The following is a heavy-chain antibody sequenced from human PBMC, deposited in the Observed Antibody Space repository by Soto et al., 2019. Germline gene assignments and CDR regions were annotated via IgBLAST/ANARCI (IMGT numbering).Heavy chain of an antibody. D-gene: IGHD3-10*01. Sequence: QVQLVQSGTEVKKPGASVKVSCKTSGYTFTNHGINWLRQAPGQGLEWMGWINPYNANTNYAQKLQCRTTMTPDTATTTAYMDLRSLTSDDAAFYYCASERVAGICGDAFDICGLGTVVTVSS. CDR3: ASERVAGICGDAFDI. CDR1: GYTFTNHG. CDR2: INPYNANT. J-gene: IGHJ3*02. V-gene: IGHV1-18*04.